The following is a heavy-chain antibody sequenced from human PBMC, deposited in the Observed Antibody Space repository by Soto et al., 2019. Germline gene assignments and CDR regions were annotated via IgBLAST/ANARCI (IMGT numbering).Heavy chain of an antibody. CDR2: ISSSGTGI. D-gene: IGHD2-15*01. V-gene: IGHV3-11*01. CDR3: ARAYSDAFDI. J-gene: IGHJ3*02. Sequence: QVQLVESGGDLVKPGGSLRLSCAASGFTFSDYYMTWIRQAPGKGLGWVSYISSSGTGIYYADSMKGRFTISRDNAKKSLYLQMSSLRAEDTAVYYCARAYSDAFDIWGQGTMVTVSS. CDR1: GFTFSDYY.